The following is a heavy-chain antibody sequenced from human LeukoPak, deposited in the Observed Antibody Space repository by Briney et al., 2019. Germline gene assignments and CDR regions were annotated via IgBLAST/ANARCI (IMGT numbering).Heavy chain of an antibody. CDR2: IRSKPNNYAT. D-gene: IGHD2-21*01. V-gene: IGHV3-73*01. CDR3: TGHVFPQRGAFDI. J-gene: IGHJ3*02. CDR1: EFTFSSYE. Sequence: GGSLRLSCAASEFTFSSYEMNWVRQASGKGLQWVGHIRSKPNNYATAYAASVKGRFTISRDDSKNTAYLQMSSLKTEDTAVYYCTGHVFPQRGAFDIWGQGTMVTVSS.